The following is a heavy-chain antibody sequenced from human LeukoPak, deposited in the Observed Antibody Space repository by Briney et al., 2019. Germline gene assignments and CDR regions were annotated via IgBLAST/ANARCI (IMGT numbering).Heavy chain of an antibody. V-gene: IGHV4-34*01. J-gene: IGHJ5*02. CDR1: GGSFSGYW. CDR2: ISQNGET. CDR3: ARTDYSLP. D-gene: IGHD4-11*01. Sequence: PSETLSLTGAVSGGSFSGYWWCWIRQSPGAGLEWIGEISQNGETNYNPSFESRVTVSLDTSKKQFSLHLSSVTAADTAVYYCARTDYSLPWGQGTPVTVSS.